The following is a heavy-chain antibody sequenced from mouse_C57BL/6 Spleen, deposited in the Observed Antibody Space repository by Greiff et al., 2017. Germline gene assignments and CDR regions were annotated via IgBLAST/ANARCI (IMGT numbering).Heavy chain of an antibody. CDR3: TTAYYSNSYYFDY. D-gene: IGHD2-5*01. CDR1: GFNIKDYY. CDR2: IDPEDGDT. J-gene: IGHJ2*01. V-gene: IGHV14-1*01. Sequence: VQLQQSGAELVRPGASVKLSCTASGFNIKDYYMHWVKQSPEQGLEWIGRIDPEDGDTEYAPKFQGKATMTADTSSNTAYLQLSSLTSEDTAVYYCTTAYYSNSYYFDYWGQGTTLTVSS.